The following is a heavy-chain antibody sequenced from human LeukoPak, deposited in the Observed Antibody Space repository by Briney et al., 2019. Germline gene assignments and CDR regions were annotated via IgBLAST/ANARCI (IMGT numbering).Heavy chain of an antibody. Sequence: SETLSLTCTVSGGSISSGGYYWSWIRQHPGKGLEWIGYIYYSGSTYYNPSLKSRVTISVDTSKNQFSLKLSSVTAADTAVYYCARQMGGTLHAFDIWGQGTMVTVSS. CDR2: IYYSGST. CDR1: GGSISSGGYY. CDR3: ARQMGGTLHAFDI. J-gene: IGHJ3*02. D-gene: IGHD6-19*01. V-gene: IGHV4-31*03.